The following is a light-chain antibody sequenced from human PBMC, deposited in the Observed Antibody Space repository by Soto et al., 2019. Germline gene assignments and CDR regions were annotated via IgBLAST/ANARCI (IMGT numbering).Light chain of an antibody. V-gene: IGLV2-11*01. CDR2: DVS. CDR3: CSYAGRYTYV. Sequence: QSALTQPRSVSGSPGQSVTISCTGTSSDVGGYNYVSWYQQHPDKAPKLMIYDVSKRPSGVPDRFSGSKSGNTASLTISGLQAEDEADYYCCSYAGRYTYVFGTGTQLTVL. CDR1: SSDVGGYNY. J-gene: IGLJ1*01.